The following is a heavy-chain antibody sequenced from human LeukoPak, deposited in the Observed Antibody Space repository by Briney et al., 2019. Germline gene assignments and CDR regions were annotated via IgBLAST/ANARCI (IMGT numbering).Heavy chain of an antibody. CDR2: ISAYNGNT. Sequence: GASVKVPCKASGYTFTSYGISWVRQAPGQGLEWMGWISAYNGNTNYAQKLQGRVTMTTDTSTSTAYMELRSLRSDDTAVYYCAVDQVAGTSPIVDYWGQGTLVTVSS. D-gene: IGHD6-19*01. CDR1: GYTFTSYG. V-gene: IGHV1-18*01. J-gene: IGHJ4*02. CDR3: AVDQVAGTSPIVDY.